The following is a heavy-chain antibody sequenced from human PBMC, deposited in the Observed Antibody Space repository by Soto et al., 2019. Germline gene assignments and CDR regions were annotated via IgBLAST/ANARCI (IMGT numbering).Heavy chain of an antibody. Sequence: QVQLVQSGAEVKKHRSSVKVSCKASGGSFSSYTISCVRQAPGQGLEWMGRIIPIRGIANYAQKFQGRVKIPADKSTSKAYMELSSLRSEDTAVYYCAAKEYYYGSGAFFDYWGQATLVTVSS. CDR2: IIPIRGIA. CDR1: GGSFSSYT. CDR3: AAKEYYYGSGAFFDY. J-gene: IGHJ4*02. V-gene: IGHV1-69*02. D-gene: IGHD3-10*01.